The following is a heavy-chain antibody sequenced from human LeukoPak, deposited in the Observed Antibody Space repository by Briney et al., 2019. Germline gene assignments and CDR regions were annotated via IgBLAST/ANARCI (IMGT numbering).Heavy chain of an antibody. CDR3: AKDGTNPPVGATVAFDY. CDR2: ISGSGGST. V-gene: IGHV3-23*01. CDR1: GFTFSSYA. D-gene: IGHD1-26*01. J-gene: IGHJ4*02. Sequence: GGSLRLSCAASGFTFSSYAMNWVRQAPGKGLEWVSAISGSGGSTYYADSVKGRFTISRDNSKNTLYLQMNSLRAEDTAVYHCAKDGTNPPVGATVAFDYWGQGTLVTVSS.